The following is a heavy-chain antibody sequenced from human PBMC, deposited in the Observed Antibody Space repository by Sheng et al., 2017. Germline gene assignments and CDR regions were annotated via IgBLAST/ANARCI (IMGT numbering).Heavy chain of an antibody. D-gene: IGHD3-9*01. V-gene: IGHV4-39*01. CDR3: ARPRHGDILTGHGWFDP. CDR2: IYYSGST. J-gene: IGHJ5*02. CDR1: GGSISSSSYY. Sequence: QLQLQESGPGLVKPSETLSLTCTVSGGSISSSSYYWGWIRQPPGKGLEWIGSIYYSGSTYYNPSLKSRVTISVDTSKNQFSLKLSSVTAADTAVYYCARPRHGDILTGHGWFDPWGPGNPWSPSPQ.